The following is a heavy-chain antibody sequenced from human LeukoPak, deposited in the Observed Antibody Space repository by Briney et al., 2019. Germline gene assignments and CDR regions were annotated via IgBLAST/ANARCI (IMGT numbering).Heavy chain of an antibody. J-gene: IGHJ4*02. CDR3: ARLSRGVTAFDY. D-gene: IGHD3-10*01. CDR1: GYSISSGYY. CDR2: IYHSGST. Sequence: SETLSLTCTVSGYSISSGYYWGWIRQPPGKGLEWIGSIYHSGSTYYNPSLKSRVTISVDTSKNQFCLKLSSVTAADTAVYYCARLSRGVTAFDYWGQGTLVTVSS. V-gene: IGHV4-38-2*02.